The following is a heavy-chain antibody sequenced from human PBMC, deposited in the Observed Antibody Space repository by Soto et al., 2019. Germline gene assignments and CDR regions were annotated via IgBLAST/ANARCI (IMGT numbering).Heavy chain of an antibody. D-gene: IGHD3-9*01. CDR1: GGTFSSYA. J-gene: IGHJ4*02. Sequence: SVKVSCKASGGTFSSYAISWVRQAPGQGXEWMGGIIPIFGTANYAQKFQGRVTITADESTSTAYMELSSLRSEDTAVYYCARVLRYFDWLPQVEYYFDYWGQGTLVTVSS. CDR3: ARVLRYFDWLPQVEYYFDY. V-gene: IGHV1-69*13. CDR2: IIPIFGTA.